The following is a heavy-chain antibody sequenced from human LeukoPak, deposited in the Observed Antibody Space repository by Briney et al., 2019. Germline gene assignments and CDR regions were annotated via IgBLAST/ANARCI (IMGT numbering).Heavy chain of an antibody. D-gene: IGHD4-17*01. J-gene: IGHJ4*02. CDR3: ARDSSYGDYRGY. V-gene: IGHV3-21*01. CDR1: GFTFSSYS. CDR2: ISSSSSYI. Sequence: GGSLRLSCAASGFTFSSYSMNWVRQAPGKGLEWVSSISSSSSYIYYADSVKGRFTISRDNAKNSLYLQMNSLRAEDTAVYYCARDSSYGDYRGYWGQGTLVTVSS.